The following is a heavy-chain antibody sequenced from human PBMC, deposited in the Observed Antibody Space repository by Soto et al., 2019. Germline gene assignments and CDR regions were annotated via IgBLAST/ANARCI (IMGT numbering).Heavy chain of an antibody. CDR1: GFTFSAYA. J-gene: IGHJ5*02. V-gene: IGHV3-30-3*01. Sequence: GGALRLSCAASGFTFSAYAMHWVRQAPGKGLEWLAVISYDGSTKFYADTVKSRFTISRGNSKNTLYLQMNSLRAEDSGIYYCARDGGECSRTSCYNEIPPAWFGPWGQGGLGTVS. D-gene: IGHD2-2*02. CDR3: ARDGGECSRTSCYNEIPPAWFGP. CDR2: ISYDGSTK.